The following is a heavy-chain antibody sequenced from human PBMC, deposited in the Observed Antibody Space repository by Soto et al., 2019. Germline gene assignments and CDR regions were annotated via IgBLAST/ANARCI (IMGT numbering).Heavy chain of an antibody. V-gene: IGHV3-7*04. Sequence: EVQLVESGGGLVQIGGSLRLSCVASGFTFSNYWMSWVRQTPGKGPEWVANIKQDGSKRYYVDSVKGRFTISRDNDKNSLYLQMNSLRAEDTDVYYCASEPKASGSDGWGQGTLVTVSS. J-gene: IGHJ4*02. CDR3: ASEPKASGSDG. CDR2: IKQDGSKR. CDR1: GFTFSNYW. D-gene: IGHD6-19*01.